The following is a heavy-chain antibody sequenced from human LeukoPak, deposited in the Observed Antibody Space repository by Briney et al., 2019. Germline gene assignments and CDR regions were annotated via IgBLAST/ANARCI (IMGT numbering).Heavy chain of an antibody. Sequence: SVKVSCKASGGTFSSYAISWVRQAPGQGLEWMGRIIPILGIANYAQKFQGRVTITADKSTSTAYMELSSLRSEDTAVYYCARDSPYDFWSGYPWFDPWGQGTLATVSS. J-gene: IGHJ5*02. D-gene: IGHD3-3*01. V-gene: IGHV1-69*04. CDR2: IIPILGIA. CDR3: ARDSPYDFWSGYPWFDP. CDR1: GGTFSSYA.